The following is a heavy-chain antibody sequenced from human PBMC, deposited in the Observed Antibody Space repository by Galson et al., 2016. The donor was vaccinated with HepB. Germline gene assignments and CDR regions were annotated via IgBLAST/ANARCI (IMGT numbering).Heavy chain of an antibody. V-gene: IGHV4-61*01. Sequence: SETLSLTCTVSGGSVSSGSYYWSWIRQPPGKGLDWVGYISNSGSTYYKPSLQSRVTISADTAKNQLSLKVNSMTAADTGVYYCARSRVVRDSYYYMDVWGKGTTVTVSS. CDR1: GGSVSSGSYY. CDR2: ISNSGST. D-gene: IGHD3-10*01. J-gene: IGHJ6*03. CDR3: ARSRVVRDSYYYMDV.